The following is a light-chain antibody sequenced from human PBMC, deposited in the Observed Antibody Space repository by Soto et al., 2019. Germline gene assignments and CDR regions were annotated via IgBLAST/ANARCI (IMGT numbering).Light chain of an antibody. V-gene: IGKV3D-20*02. Sequence: DMVLTQSPGTLSLSPGERATLSCRASQSVSSIYLAWYQQKPGQGPRLLIYGASSRATGTPARFSGSGSGTDFTLTISSLEPEDFAVYYCQHRHNWPLTFGGGTKVDIK. CDR3: QHRHNWPLT. CDR2: GAS. J-gene: IGKJ4*01. CDR1: QSVSSIY.